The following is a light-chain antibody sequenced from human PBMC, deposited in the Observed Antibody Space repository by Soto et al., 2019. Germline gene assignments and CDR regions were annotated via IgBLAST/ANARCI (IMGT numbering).Light chain of an antibody. Sequence: QLVLTQPPSVSGAPGQRVTISCTGNSSNIGAPYDVHWYQQIPGTAPRLLIYTNTNRPSGVPDRFSGSKSGTSASLAITGLQAEDEADYYCQSYDRSLSGSVFGGGTKLTVL. CDR2: TNT. CDR1: SSNIGAPYD. CDR3: QSYDRSLSGSV. V-gene: IGLV1-40*01. J-gene: IGLJ3*02.